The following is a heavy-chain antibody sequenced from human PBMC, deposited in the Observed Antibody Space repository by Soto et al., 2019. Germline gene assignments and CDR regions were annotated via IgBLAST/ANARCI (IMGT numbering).Heavy chain of an antibody. Sequence: QVQLVQSGAEVKKPGSSVKVSCKASGGTFSSYTISWVRQAPGQGLEWMGRIIPILGISNYAQKFQGRVTNNADKSTSTAYMELSGLRSEDTAVEYCARARQRGVRGVSSWFDPWGQGPLVTVSS. V-gene: IGHV1-69*02. D-gene: IGHD3-10*01. CDR1: GGTFSSYT. CDR3: ARARQRGVRGVSSWFDP. J-gene: IGHJ5*02. CDR2: IIPILGIS.